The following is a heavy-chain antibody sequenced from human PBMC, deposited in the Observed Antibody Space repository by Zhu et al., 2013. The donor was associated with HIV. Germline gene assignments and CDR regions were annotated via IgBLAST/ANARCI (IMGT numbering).Heavy chain of an antibody. CDR1: GGTFSSYA. CDR2: IIPIFGTA. V-gene: IGHV1-69*01. D-gene: IGHD6-13*01. CDR3: ARVCWMEQQLVIAGLDP. J-gene: IGHJ5*02. Sequence: QVQLVQSGAEVKKPGSSVKVSCKASGGTFSSYAISWVRQAPGQGLEWMGGIIPIFGTANYAQKFQGRVTITADESTSTAYMELSSLRSEDTAVYYCARVCWMEQQLVIAGLDPWGRGNPRSPSPQ.